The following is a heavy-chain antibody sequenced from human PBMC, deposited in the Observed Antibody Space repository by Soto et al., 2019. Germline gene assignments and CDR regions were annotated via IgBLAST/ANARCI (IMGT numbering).Heavy chain of an antibody. CDR1: GFTFSSYA. J-gene: IGHJ6*02. Sequence: QVQLVESGGGVVQPGRSLRLSCAASGFTFSSYAMHWVRQAPGKGLEWVAVISYDGSNKYYADSVKGRFTISRDNSKNTLYLQMNSLRAEDTAVYSCARDGDNAGMDVWGQGTTVTVSS. CDR2: ISYDGSNK. D-gene: IGHD7-27*01. V-gene: IGHV3-30-3*01. CDR3: ARDGDNAGMDV.